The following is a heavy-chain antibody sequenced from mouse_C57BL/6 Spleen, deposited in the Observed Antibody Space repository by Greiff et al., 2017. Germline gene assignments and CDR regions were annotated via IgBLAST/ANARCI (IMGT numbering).Heavy chain of an antibody. CDR2: ISNGGGST. CDR3: ARHLYDGYYGGFAY. V-gene: IGHV5-12*01. J-gene: IGHJ3*01. D-gene: IGHD2-3*01. CDR1: GFTFSDYY. Sequence: EVMLVESGGGLVQPGGSLKLSCAASGFTFSDYYMYWVRQTPEQRLEWVAYISNGGGSTYYPDTVKGRFTISRDNAKNTLYLQMSRLKSEDTAMYYCARHLYDGYYGGFAYWGQGTLVTVSA.